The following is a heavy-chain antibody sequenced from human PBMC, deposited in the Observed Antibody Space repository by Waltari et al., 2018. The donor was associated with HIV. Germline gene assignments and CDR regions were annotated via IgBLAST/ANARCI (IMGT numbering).Heavy chain of an antibody. CDR1: GFTFNDYH. D-gene: IGHD3-22*01. J-gene: IGHJ3*02. CDR3: ARDHPRGYDRNGFYAFDN. V-gene: IGHV3-11*01. CDR2: RGSGGSPI. Sequence: QVQLVESGGGLVKPGGSLRLSCTASGFTFNDYHMTWIRRAPGKGLEWISYRGSGGSPIYYADSVKGRFTVVRGTADNSNFLRMDSLSPDDTAVYFCARDHPRGYDRNGFYAFDNWGHGTRVTVSS.